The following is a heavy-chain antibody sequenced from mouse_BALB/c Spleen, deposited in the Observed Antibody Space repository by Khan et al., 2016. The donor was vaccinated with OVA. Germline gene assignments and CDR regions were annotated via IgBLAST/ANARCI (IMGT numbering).Heavy chain of an antibody. CDR1: GYTFTDFA. CDR3: VRASGKTRFAY. Sequence: QVQLKQSGAELVRPGVSVRISCKGSGYTFTDFAMHWVKQSHAKSLEWLGVISTYYGDADYNHKFRDKATMTVDKSSSTAYMELAGLTSEDSAIYYCVRASGKTRFAYWGQGTLVTVSA. J-gene: IGHJ3*01. D-gene: IGHD1-3*01. CDR2: ISTYYGDA. V-gene: IGHV1S137*01.